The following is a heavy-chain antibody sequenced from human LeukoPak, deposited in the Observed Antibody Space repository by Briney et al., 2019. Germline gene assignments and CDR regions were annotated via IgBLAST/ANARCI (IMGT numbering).Heavy chain of an antibody. CDR1: GFTFSSYE. CDR2: ISSNGGNT. CDR3: VKPGVAIVATSYYFDY. Sequence: SGGSLRLSCSASGFTFSSYEMHWVRQAPGKGLEYVSGISSNGGNTYYADSVKGRFTISRDNSENTLYLQMSSLRAEDTAVYYCVKPGVAIVATSYYFDYWGQGTLVTVSS. D-gene: IGHD5-12*01. J-gene: IGHJ4*02. V-gene: IGHV3-64D*06.